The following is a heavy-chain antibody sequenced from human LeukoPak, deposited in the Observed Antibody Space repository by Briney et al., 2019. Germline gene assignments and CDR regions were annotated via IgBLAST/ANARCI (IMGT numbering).Heavy chain of an antibody. J-gene: IGHJ4*02. CDR3: AKTGTPWYYFDY. Sequence: GGSLRLSCATSGFPFSGYAMSWVRQAPGKGLEWVSAISGSGGSTYYADSVKGRFTISRDNSKNTLYLQMNSLRAEDTAVYYCAKTGTPWYYFDYWGQGTLVTVSS. CDR2: ISGSGGST. V-gene: IGHV3-23*01. CDR1: GFPFSGYA. D-gene: IGHD6-13*01.